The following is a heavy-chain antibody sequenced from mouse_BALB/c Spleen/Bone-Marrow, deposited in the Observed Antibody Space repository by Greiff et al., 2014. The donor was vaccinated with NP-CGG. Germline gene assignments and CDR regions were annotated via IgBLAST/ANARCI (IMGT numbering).Heavy chain of an antibody. CDR2: LNPSNGHT. CDR1: GYTFTRYW. CDR3: ARMITTRGFDY. Sequence: VQLQQSGAELLKPGTSVKLPCKASGYTFTRYWMHWVKQRPGQGLEWIGELNPSNGHTNYNGKFKNKATVTVDKSSSTAYMQLSSLTSEDSAVYYCARMITTRGFDYWGQGTTLTVSS. J-gene: IGHJ2*01. D-gene: IGHD2-4*01. V-gene: IGHV1S81*02.